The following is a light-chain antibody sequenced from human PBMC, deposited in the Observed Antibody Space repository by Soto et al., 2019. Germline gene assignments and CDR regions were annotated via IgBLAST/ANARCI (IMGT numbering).Light chain of an antibody. J-gene: IGLJ1*01. Sequence: QSVLTQPASVSGSPGQSITISCTGTSSDVGGYSYVSWYQQHPGKAPKLMIYEVSHRPSGVSNRFSGSKSGNTASLTISGLQAEDEADYYCSSYKSSSTYVFGTGTKVTVL. V-gene: IGLV2-14*01. CDR3: SSYKSSSTYV. CDR1: SSDVGGYSY. CDR2: EVS.